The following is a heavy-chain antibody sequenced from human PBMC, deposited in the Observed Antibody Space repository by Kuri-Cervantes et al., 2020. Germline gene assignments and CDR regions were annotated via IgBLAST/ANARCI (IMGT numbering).Heavy chain of an antibody. D-gene: IGHD5-12*01. CDR2: IYYSGST. CDR1: GGSISSSSYY. V-gene: IGHV4-39*07. Sequence: LSCTVSGGSISSSSYYWGWIRQPPGKGLEWIGSIYYSGSTYYNPSLKSRVTISVDTSKNQFSLKLSSVTAADTAVYYCARARGLRLFDYWGQGTLVTVSS. CDR3: ARARGLRLFDY. J-gene: IGHJ4*02.